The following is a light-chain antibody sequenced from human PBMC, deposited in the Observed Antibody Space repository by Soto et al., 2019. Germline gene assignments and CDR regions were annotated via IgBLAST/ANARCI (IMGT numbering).Light chain of an antibody. V-gene: IGKV3-15*01. CDR1: QSVSSN. J-gene: IGKJ1*01. Sequence: EIVMTQSPATLSVSPGERATLSCRASQSVSSNLAWYQQKPGQAPRLIIYGATTRATGIPARFSGSGSGTDFTLTLRSRQSEDFAVYYCQQYNNWPPWTFGQGTKVEIK. CDR2: GAT. CDR3: QQYNNWPPWT.